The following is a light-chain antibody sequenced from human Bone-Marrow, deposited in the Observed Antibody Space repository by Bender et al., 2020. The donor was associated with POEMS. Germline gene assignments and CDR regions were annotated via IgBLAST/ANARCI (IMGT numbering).Light chain of an antibody. Sequence: SSELTQPPSVSVSPGQTAMITCSGDSLSKQYAHWYQQKPGQAPVVVMFKDTERPSGIPERFSGSSSGTTVTLTISGVRPEDEAEYYCCSYAGSGTWVFGGGTKVTVL. CDR2: KDT. V-gene: IGLV3-25*03. CDR3: CSYAGSGTWV. J-gene: IGLJ3*02. CDR1: SLSKQY.